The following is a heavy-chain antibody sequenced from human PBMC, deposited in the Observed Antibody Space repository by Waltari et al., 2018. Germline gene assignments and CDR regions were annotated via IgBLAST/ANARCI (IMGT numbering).Heavy chain of an antibody. Sequence: EVQLVESGGGLVKPGETLRLSCAASGFNLNSAWMSWVRQVPGKGLEWLARIKSKFDGGTIDYAAPVKGRFTISRDNAKNSLYLQMNSLRAEDTAVYYCARGTGDGGFDYWGQGTLVTVSS. CDR3: ARGTGDGGFDY. CDR2: IKSKFDGGTI. V-gene: IGHV3-15*01. J-gene: IGHJ4*02. D-gene: IGHD4-17*01. CDR1: GFNLNSAW.